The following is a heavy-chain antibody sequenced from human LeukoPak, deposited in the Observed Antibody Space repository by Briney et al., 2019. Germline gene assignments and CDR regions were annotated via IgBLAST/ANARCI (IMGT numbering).Heavy chain of an antibody. D-gene: IGHD3-22*01. V-gene: IGHV4-34*01. Sequence: PSETLSLTCAVYGGSFSGYYWSWIRQPPGKGLEWTGEINHSGNINYNPSLKSRVTISEDTSKNQFSLKLSSVTAADTAVYYCARGKYDSNGYYLVYWGQGTLVTVSS. CDR3: ARGKYDSNGYYLVY. J-gene: IGHJ4*02. CDR1: GGSFSGYY. CDR2: INHSGNI.